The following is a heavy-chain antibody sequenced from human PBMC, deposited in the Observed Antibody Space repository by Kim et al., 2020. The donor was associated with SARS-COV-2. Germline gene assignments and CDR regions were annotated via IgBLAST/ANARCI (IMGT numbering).Heavy chain of an antibody. CDR1: GFTFSSYN. Sequence: GGSLRLSCTASGFTFSSYNMNWVRQAPGKGLEWVSYITSSSSTIYYADSVKGRFTISRDNAKNSLYLQMNSLRDEDTAVYYCASSSYGSGTYYPNWFDPWGQEPWSPSPQ. V-gene: IGHV3-48*02. CDR3: ASSSYGSGTYYPNWFDP. CDR2: ITSSSSTI. J-gene: IGHJ5*02. D-gene: IGHD3-10*01.